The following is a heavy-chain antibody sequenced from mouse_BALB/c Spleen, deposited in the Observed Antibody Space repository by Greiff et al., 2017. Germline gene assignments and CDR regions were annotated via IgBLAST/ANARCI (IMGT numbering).Heavy chain of an antibody. D-gene: IGHD2-2*01. Sequence: VKLVESGAELAKPGASVKMSCKASGYTFTSYWMNWVKQRPGQGLEWIGYINPSTGYTEYNQKFKDKATLTADKSSSTAYMQLSSLTSEDSAVYYCARSGYTWFAYWGQGTLVTVSA. CDR3: ARSGYTWFAY. CDR1: GYTFTSYW. J-gene: IGHJ3*01. CDR2: INPSTGYT. V-gene: IGHV1-7*01.